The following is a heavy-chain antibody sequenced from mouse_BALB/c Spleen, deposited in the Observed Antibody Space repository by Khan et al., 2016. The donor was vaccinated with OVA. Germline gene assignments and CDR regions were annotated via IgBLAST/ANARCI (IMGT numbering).Heavy chain of an antibody. D-gene: IGHD4-1*01. Sequence: EVELVESGGDLVKPGGSLKLSCAASGFTFSSYSMSWVRQTPDKRLEWVASISSGGDYTYYPDIVKGRFTISRDNAKNTLYLEMSSLKSEDTAMYYCASQLTGSFAYWGQGTLVNVS. CDR2: ISSGGDYT. V-gene: IGHV5-6*01. CDR3: ASQLTGSFAY. CDR1: GFTFSSYS. J-gene: IGHJ3*01.